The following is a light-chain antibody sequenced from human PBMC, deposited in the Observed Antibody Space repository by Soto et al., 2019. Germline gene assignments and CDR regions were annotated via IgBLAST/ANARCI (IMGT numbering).Light chain of an antibody. V-gene: IGKV3-15*01. CDR3: QQYNNWPWT. J-gene: IGKJ1*01. CDR2: GAS. Sequence: EIVMTQSPATLSVSPGERATLSCWASQSVSSNLAWYQRKPGQAPRLLIYGASTRATGIPVRFSGSGSGTEFTLTISSLQYEDFAVYYCQQYNNWPWTFGQGTKVEIK. CDR1: QSVSSN.